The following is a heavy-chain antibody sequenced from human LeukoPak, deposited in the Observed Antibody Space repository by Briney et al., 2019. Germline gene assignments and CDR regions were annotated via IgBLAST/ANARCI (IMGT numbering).Heavy chain of an antibody. J-gene: IGHJ6*02. CDR1: GGSISSYY. CDR2: IYHSGST. D-gene: IGHD1-26*01. V-gene: IGHV4-59*12. CDR3: ARDDSGTYYEYYYYGMDV. Sequence: SETLSLTCTVSGGSISSYYWSWIRQPPGKGLEWVGYIYHSGSTYYNPSLKSRVTISVDRSKNQFSLKLSSVTAADTAVYYCARDDSGTYYEYYYYGMDVWGQGTTVTVSS.